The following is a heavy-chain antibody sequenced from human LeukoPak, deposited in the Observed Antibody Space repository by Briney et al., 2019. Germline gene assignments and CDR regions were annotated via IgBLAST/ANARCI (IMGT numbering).Heavy chain of an antibody. CDR3: ARDLEGGYQLLDY. CDR1: GFTFSSYA. J-gene: IGHJ4*02. D-gene: IGHD2-2*01. V-gene: IGHV3-64*01. Sequence: GGSLRLSCAASGFTFSSYAMHWVRQAPGRGLEYVSAISGHGDRAYYANSVKGRFTISRDNSKNTLYLQMGSLRAEDMAVYYCARDLEGGYQLLDYWGQGTLVTVSS. CDR2: ISGHGDRA.